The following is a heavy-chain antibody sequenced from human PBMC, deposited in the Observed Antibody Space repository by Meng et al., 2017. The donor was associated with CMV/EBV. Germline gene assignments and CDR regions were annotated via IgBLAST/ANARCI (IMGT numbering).Heavy chain of an antibody. J-gene: IGHJ1*01. CDR2: ISPNTGDT. D-gene: IGHD6-13*01. CDR3: ARVEGSAATATD. Sequence: ASVKVSCKTSGYKFTAYHVHWVRQAPGQGLEWVGRISPNTGDTFYGQKFQGRVTVTSDTSITTAFMELRGLRSDDTAVYYCARVEGSAATATDWGQGTLVTVSS. CDR1: GYKFTAYH. V-gene: IGHV1-2*02.